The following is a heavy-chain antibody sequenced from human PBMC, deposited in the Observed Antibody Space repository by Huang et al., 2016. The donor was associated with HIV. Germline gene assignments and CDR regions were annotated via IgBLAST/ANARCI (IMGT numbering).Heavy chain of an antibody. CDR1: GGTFRSNG. J-gene: IGHJ3*02. V-gene: IGHV1-69*13. Sequence: QVQLVQSGAEVKKPGSSVKVSCKASGGTFRSNGISWVRQAHGQGLEWMGGISPIFGTGNYAQKFQGRVTITADESTSTAYMELSSLRSEDTGVYYCARDSRDGYNYGAFDIWGQGTMVTVSS. CDR3: ARDSRDGYNYGAFDI. D-gene: IGHD5-12*01. CDR2: ISPIFGTG.